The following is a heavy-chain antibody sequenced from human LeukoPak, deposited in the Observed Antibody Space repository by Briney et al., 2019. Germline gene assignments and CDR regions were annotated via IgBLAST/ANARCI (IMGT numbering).Heavy chain of an antibody. CDR3: ARASVDTAMAVDY. Sequence: GGSLRLSCAASGFTFSNYNMNWVRQAPGKGLEWVSSISSSSNYIYYADSVKGRFTISRDNAKNSLYLQMNSLRAEDTAVYYCARASVDTAMAVDYWGQGTLVTVSS. V-gene: IGHV3-21*01. D-gene: IGHD5-18*01. CDR2: ISSSSNYI. CDR1: GFTFSNYN. J-gene: IGHJ4*02.